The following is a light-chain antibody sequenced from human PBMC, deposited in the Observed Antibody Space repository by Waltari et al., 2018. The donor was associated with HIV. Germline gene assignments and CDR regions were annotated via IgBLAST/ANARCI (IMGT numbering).Light chain of an antibody. J-gene: IGLJ2*01. V-gene: IGLV3-21*02. CDR2: DDR. Sequence: SYVVTQTPSVSVAPGQTARITCAGDDIGSESVHWYQQKPGQAPVLVVYDDRDRPSGIPGRFTGSNCGNTATLTITRVEAGDEADYYCQVWESGGDIVFFGGGTKLTVL. CDR1: DIGSES. CDR3: QVWESGGDIVF.